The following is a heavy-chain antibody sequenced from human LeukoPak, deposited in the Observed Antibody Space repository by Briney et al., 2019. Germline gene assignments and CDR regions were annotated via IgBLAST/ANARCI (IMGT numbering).Heavy chain of an antibody. CDR2: IIPIFGIA. Sequence: SVKVSCKASGGTFSSYAISWVRQAPGQRLEWMGEIIPIFGIANYAQKFQGRVTITAHESTSTAYMELSSLRSEDMVVYYCARGTPPGIAVAGTGDWFDPWGQGTLVTVSS. CDR3: ARGTPPGIAVAGTGDWFDP. J-gene: IGHJ5*02. V-gene: IGHV1-69*01. D-gene: IGHD6-19*01. CDR1: GGTFSSYA.